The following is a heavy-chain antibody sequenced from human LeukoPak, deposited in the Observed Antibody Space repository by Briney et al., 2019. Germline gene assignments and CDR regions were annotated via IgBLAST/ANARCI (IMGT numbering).Heavy chain of an antibody. V-gene: IGHV3-30-3*01. J-gene: IGHJ4*02. CDR3: ARSNSSGWYGGFMDY. CDR2: ISYDGSNK. D-gene: IGHD6-19*01. CDR1: GFTFSSYA. Sequence: PGRSLLLSCAASGFTFSSYAMHWVRQAPGKGLEWVAVISYDGSNKYYADSVKGRSTISRDNSKNTLYLQMNSLRAEDTAVYYCARSNSSGWYGGFMDYWGQGTLVTVSS.